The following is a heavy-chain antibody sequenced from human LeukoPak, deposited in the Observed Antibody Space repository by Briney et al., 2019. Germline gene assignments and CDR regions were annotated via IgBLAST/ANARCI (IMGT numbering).Heavy chain of an antibody. D-gene: IGHD6-13*01. CDR2: IFHNATT. Sequence: PSETLSLTCSVSGGSISSYYWTWIRQSPGKGLEWIGYIFHNATTTYNPSLKSRVTISVDTSKNQFSLKLSPVTAADTAMYYCARRSKHIAAADSYWYFDLWGRGTLVTVSS. J-gene: IGHJ2*01. V-gene: IGHV4-59*12. CDR3: ARRSKHIAAADSYWYFDL. CDR1: GGSISSYY.